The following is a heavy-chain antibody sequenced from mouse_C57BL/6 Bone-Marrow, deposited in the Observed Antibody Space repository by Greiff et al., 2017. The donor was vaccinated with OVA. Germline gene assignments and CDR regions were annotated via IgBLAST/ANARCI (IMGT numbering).Heavy chain of an antibody. CDR2: ISYSGRT. Sequence: EVQLQQSGPGMVKPSQSLSLTCTVTGYSITSGYDWHWIRHFPGNKLEWMGYISYSGRTNYNPSLKSRISITHDTSKNHFFLKLNSVTTEDTATYYCARELRFYYFDYWGQGTTLTVSS. J-gene: IGHJ2*01. D-gene: IGHD1-1*01. CDR1: GYSITSGYD. V-gene: IGHV3-1*01. CDR3: ARELRFYYFDY.